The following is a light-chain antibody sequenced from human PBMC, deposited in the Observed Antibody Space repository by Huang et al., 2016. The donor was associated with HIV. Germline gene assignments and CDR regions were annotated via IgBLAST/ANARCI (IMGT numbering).Light chain of an antibody. CDR1: QNISSG. J-gene: IGKJ1*01. Sequence: DIQMTQSPSTLSAFVGDRLTTTGRASQNISSGLAWFQQKPGKAPRLLIYEISSLESGVPSRVSGSGSGTEFTLTISSLQPDDIGTYYCQYGETFGQGSKVEVK. CDR3: QYGET. CDR2: EIS. V-gene: IGKV1-5*03.